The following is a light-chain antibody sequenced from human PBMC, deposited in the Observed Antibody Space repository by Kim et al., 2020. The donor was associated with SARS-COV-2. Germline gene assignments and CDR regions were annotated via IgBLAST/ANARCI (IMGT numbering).Light chain of an antibody. CDR3: QPRT. V-gene: IGKV1-5*03. CDR2: STS. Sequence: DIQMTQSPSTLSASVGDRVTITCRASQNVGNWLAWYQQKPGHAPRLLIFSTSRLEDGVPGRFSGTGSGTHFTLTITDLQPEDFATYFCQPRTFGQGTKVDIK. CDR1: QNVGNW. J-gene: IGKJ1*01.